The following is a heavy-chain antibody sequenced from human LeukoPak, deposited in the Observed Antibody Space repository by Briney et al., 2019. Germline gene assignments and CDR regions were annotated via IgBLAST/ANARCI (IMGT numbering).Heavy chain of an antibody. V-gene: IGHV4-61*02. J-gene: IGHJ4*02. CDR2: IYTSGST. CDR3: ARDIRLHPVGDYFDY. Sequence: SETLSLTCTVSGGSISSGSYYWSWIRQPAGKGLEWIGRIYTSGSTNYSPSLKSRVTISVDTSKNQFSLKLSSVTAADTAVYYCARDIRLHPVGDYFDYWGQGTLVTVSS. D-gene: IGHD4-11*01. CDR1: GGSISSGSYY.